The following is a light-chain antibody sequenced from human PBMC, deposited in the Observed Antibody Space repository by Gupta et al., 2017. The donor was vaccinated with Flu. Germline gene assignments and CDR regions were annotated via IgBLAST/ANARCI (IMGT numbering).Light chain of an antibody. CDR3: CSYAGIYTFV. V-gene: IGLV2-11*01. CDR1: VSDVGAFNY. Sequence: QSALTQPRSVSGSPGQSVTISCTGTVSDVGAFNYVSWYQQRPGKVPKLMIYEVSKRPSGVPDRFSGSKSGDTASLTISGLQGEDEADYYCCSYAGIYTFVFGTGTQVTVL. CDR2: EVS. J-gene: IGLJ1*01.